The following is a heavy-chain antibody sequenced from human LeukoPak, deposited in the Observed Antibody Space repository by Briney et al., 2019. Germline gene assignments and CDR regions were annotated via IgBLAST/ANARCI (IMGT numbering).Heavy chain of an antibody. V-gene: IGHV1-2*02. J-gene: IGHJ5*02. CDR3: ARDRLQSDYGDYGWFDP. CDR2: INPNSGGT. D-gene: IGHD4-17*01. CDR1: GYTFTGYY. Sequence: ASVKVSCKASGYTFTGYYMHWVRQAPGQGLEWMGWINPNSGGTNYAQKFQGRVTMTRDTSISTAYMELSRLRSDDTAVYYCARDRLQSDYGDYGWFDPWGQGTLVTVSS.